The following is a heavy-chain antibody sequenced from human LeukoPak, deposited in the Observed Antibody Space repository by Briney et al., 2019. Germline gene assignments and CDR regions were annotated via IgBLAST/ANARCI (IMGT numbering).Heavy chain of an antibody. Sequence: GGSLRLSCAASGFTFSSYWMSWVRQAPGKGLEWVANIKQDGSEKYYVDSVKGRFTISRDNAKSSLYLQMNSLRAEDTAVYYCARKVGDSSGYYYADNWFDPWGQGTLVTVSS. CDR1: GFTFSSYW. CDR2: IKQDGSEK. V-gene: IGHV3-7*01. D-gene: IGHD3-22*01. J-gene: IGHJ5*02. CDR3: ARKVGDSSGYYYADNWFDP.